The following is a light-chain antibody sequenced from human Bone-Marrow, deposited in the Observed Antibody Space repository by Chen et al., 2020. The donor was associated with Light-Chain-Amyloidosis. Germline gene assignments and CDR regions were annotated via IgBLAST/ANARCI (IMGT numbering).Light chain of an antibody. V-gene: IGKV3-11*01. J-gene: IGKJ2*01. CDR3: QQRSNWLYT. CDR1: QSVSSY. CDR2: DAS. Sequence: EIVLRQSPATLSLSPGERATLSCRASQSVSSYLAWYQQKPGQAPRLLIYDASNRATGIPARFSGSGSGTDFTLTISGLEPEDFAVYYCQQRSNWLYTFGQGTRLEIK.